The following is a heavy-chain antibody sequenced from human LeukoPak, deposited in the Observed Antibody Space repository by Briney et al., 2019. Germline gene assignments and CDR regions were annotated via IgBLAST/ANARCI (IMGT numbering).Heavy chain of an antibody. CDR1: GGTFSSYA. CDR2: IIPIFGTA. V-gene: IGHV1-69*05. CDR3: ARGQRDFWSGYYNWFDP. Sequence: ASVKVSCKASGGTFSSYAISWVRQAPGQGLEWMGGIIPIFGTANYAQKFQGRVTITTDESTSTAYMELSSLRSEDTAVYYCARGQRDFWSGYYNWFDPWAREPWSPSPQ. J-gene: IGHJ5*02. D-gene: IGHD3-3*01.